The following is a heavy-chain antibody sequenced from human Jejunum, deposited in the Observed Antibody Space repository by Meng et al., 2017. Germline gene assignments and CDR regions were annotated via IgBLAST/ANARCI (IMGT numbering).Heavy chain of an antibody. V-gene: IGHV4-4*02. CDR1: GDSITTNTY. CDR3: AKHGGYYQHY. CDR2: IDHRGSP. J-gene: IGHJ4*02. Sequence: QLTLPGSGPGLVKPSGTPSLTCTVSGDSITTNTYWSWVRQSPEKGLEWIGQIDHRGSPYYNPSLKSRVTMSVDKSKSQVSLQLTSVTAADTAVYYCAKHGGYYQHYWGQGTLVTVSS. D-gene: IGHD3-22*01.